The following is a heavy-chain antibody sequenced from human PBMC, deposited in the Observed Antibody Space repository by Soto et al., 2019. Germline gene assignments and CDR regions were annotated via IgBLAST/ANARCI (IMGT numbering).Heavy chain of an antibody. CDR2: LSYDGISK. D-gene: IGHD2-15*01. J-gene: IGHJ6*02. V-gene: IGHV3-30-3*01. Sequence: GGSLRLSCAASGFTFSSYATSWVRHSPGKGLEWVAVLSYDGISKYYADSVRGRFTISRDNAKNSVYLQINSLRAEDTAVYFCARDCSGGSCYPGMDVWGQGTTVTVSS. CDR1: GFTFSSYA. CDR3: ARDCSGGSCYPGMDV.